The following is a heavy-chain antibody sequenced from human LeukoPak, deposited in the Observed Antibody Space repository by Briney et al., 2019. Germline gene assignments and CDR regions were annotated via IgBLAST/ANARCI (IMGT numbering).Heavy chain of an antibody. CDR1: GYTFTSYG. CDR3: ARDQSPALRTITGYDY. Sequence: ASVTVSCKASGYTFTSYGISWVRQAPGQGLEWMGWISAYNGNTNYAQKLQGRVTMTTDTSTSTAYMELRSLRSDDTAVYYCARDQSPALRTITGYDYWGQGTLVTVSS. D-gene: IGHD1-20*01. CDR2: ISAYNGNT. V-gene: IGHV1-18*01. J-gene: IGHJ4*02.